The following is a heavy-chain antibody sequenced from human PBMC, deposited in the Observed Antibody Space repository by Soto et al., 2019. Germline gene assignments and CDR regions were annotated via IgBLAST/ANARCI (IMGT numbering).Heavy chain of an antibody. CDR2: VYYTGNT. CDR3: ARSIAVPGSHIDH. CDR1: GGSMSGYY. J-gene: IGHJ4*02. Sequence: SETLSLTCRVSGGSMSGYYWSWIRQAPGKGLEWIGYVYYTGNTNYNPSPQSRVTISVDTSNKQFSLSLRLVTAADTAVYFCARSIAVPGSHIDHWGQGIRVTISS. D-gene: IGHD6-19*01. V-gene: IGHV4-59*01.